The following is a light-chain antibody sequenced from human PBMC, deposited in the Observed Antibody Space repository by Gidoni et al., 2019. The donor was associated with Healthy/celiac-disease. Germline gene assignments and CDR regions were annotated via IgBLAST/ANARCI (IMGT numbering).Light chain of an antibody. CDR1: QGISSY. J-gene: IGKJ2*01. Sequence: ASRMTQYPSSFSASTGDRVTITCRASQGISSYLAWYQQKPGKAPKLLIYAASTLQSGVPSRFSGSGSGTDFTLTISCLQSEDFATYYCQQYYSYPYTFGQGTKLEIK. CDR3: QQYYSYPYT. CDR2: AAS. V-gene: IGKV1-8*01.